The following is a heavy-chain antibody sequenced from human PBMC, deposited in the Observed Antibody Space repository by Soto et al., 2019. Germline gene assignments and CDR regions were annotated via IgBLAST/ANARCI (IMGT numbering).Heavy chain of an antibody. J-gene: IGHJ4*02. Sequence: QVQLVQSGAAVKKPGASVKVSCKASGYTFTTYDINWVRQATGQGLEWVGWMNPNSGDTGYAQSFQDRVTMTRDTSTSTAYMELGSLRSEDTAVYYCARTRATTGDFDFWGQGTLVTVSS. CDR1: GYTFTTYD. D-gene: IGHD1-1*01. CDR3: ARTRATTGDFDF. V-gene: IGHV1-8*01. CDR2: MNPNSGDT.